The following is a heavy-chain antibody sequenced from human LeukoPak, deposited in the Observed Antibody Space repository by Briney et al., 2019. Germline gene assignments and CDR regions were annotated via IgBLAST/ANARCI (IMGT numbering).Heavy chain of an antibody. CDR1: GGSISSSSYY. D-gene: IGHD1-1*01. J-gene: IGHJ4*02. V-gene: IGHV4-39*01. CDR2: IYYSGST. Sequence: PSETLSLTCTVSGGSISSSSYYWGWIRQPPGKGLEWIGSIYYSGSTYYNPSLKSRVTISVDTPKNQFSLKLSSVTAADTAVYYCARRETGTVDYWGQGTLVTVSS. CDR3: ARRETGTVDY.